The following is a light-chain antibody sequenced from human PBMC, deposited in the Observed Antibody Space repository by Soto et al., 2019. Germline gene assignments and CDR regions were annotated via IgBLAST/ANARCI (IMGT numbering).Light chain of an antibody. J-gene: IGLJ1*01. Sequence: QSVLTQPASVSGSPGQSITISCTGTGSDVGGYNYVYWYQQHPGKAPKLMIYEVSNRPSGVSNLFSGSTSGNTASLTISGLQVEDEADYYCSSYTTANTYVFGTGTKGTVL. CDR2: EVS. CDR1: GSDVGGYNY. CDR3: SSYTTANTYV. V-gene: IGLV2-14*01.